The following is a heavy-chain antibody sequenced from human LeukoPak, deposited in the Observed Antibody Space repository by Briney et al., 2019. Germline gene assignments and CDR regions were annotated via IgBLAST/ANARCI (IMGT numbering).Heavy chain of an antibody. V-gene: IGHV4-59*12. Sequence: SETLSLTCTVSGGSISSYYWSWIRQPPGKGLEWIGYIYYSGSTNYNPSLKSRVTISVDTSKNQLSLKLSSVTAADTAVYYCARESNYYGSGTGWFDPWGQGTLVTVSS. CDR1: GGSISSYY. CDR3: ARESNYYGSGTGWFDP. D-gene: IGHD3-10*01. J-gene: IGHJ5*02. CDR2: IYYSGST.